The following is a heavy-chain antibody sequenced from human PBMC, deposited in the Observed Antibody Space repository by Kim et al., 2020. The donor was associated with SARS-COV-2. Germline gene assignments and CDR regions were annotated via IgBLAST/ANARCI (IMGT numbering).Heavy chain of an antibody. Sequence: GESLKISCKGSGYSFTSYWISWVRQMPGKGLEWMGRIDPSDSYTNYSPSFQGHVTISADKSISTAYLQCSSLKASDTAMYYCARQSSEYYYYYYGMDVWGQGTTVTVSS. CDR2: IDPSDSYT. J-gene: IGHJ6*02. CDR1: GYSFTSYW. V-gene: IGHV5-10-1*01. CDR3: ARQSSEYYYYYYGMDV.